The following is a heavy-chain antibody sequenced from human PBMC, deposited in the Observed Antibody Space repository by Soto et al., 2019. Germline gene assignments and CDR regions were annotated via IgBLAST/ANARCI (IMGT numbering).Heavy chain of an antibody. CDR1: GFTFNSYG. CDR2: ISYDGSDK. V-gene: IGHV3-30*18. Sequence: GGSLRLSCAASGFTFNSYGMHWARQAPGKGLEWVAVISYDGSDKYYADSVKGRFTISRDNSKNTLYLQMNSLRAGDTAVYYCSKDLDGLQGLVDSSFCFDYWGQGTLVTVSS. CDR3: SKDLDGLQGLVDSSFCFDY. D-gene: IGHD3-16*02. J-gene: IGHJ4*02.